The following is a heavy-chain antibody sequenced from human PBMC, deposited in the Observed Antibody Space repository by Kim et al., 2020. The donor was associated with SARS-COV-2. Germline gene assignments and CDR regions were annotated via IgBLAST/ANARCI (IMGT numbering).Heavy chain of an antibody. J-gene: IGHJ4*01. Sequence: GGSLRLSCAASGFTFGDYAMNWVRQAPGKGLEWVAFIRTKTYGGTAEYAASVKGTFIISRDDSKSIAYLQMNSLKTEDTAMYYCSRGVLNYDSPFDFWGHGTLVTVSS. V-gene: IGHV3-49*04. CDR2: IRTKTYGGTA. CDR1: GFTFGDYA. D-gene: IGHD3-3*01. CDR3: SRGVLNYDSPFDF.